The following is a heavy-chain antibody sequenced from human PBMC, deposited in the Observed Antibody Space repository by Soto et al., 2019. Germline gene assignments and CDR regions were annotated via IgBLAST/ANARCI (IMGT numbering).Heavy chain of an antibody. CDR1: GGSISSGGYY. D-gene: IGHD1-1*01. J-gene: IGHJ4*02. V-gene: IGHV4-31*03. CDR2: IYYSGST. Sequence: SETLSLTCTVSGGSISSGGYYWSWIRQHPGKALEWIGYIYYSGSTYYNPSLKSRVTISVDTSKNQFSLKLSSVTAADTAVYYCARDNRWVPTTYFDYWGQGTLVTVSS. CDR3: ARDNRWVPTTYFDY.